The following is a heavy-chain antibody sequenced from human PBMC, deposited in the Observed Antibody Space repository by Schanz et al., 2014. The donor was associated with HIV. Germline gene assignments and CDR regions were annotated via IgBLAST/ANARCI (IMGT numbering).Heavy chain of an antibody. Sequence: QVHLVQSGAEVKKPGASVKVSCKASGYTFSGYYIHWVRQAPGQGLEWMGWMNPNSGGTNFAQKFAGRVTMTIDRSITTASMELSRLNSDDTAMYFCTRLHYYYDRSGFSFDCWGQGTLVTVSS. CDR1: GYTFSGYY. D-gene: IGHD3-22*01. J-gene: IGHJ4*02. V-gene: IGHV1-2*02. CDR3: TRLHYYYDRSGFSFDC. CDR2: MNPNSGGT.